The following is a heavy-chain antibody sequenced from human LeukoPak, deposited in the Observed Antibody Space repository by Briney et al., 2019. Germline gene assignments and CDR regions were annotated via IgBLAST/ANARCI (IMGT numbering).Heavy chain of an antibody. CDR1: GFTFSSYA. V-gene: IGHV3-30-3*01. CDR3: AREEVISGGSCYSECTYFDY. CDR2: ISYDGSNK. D-gene: IGHD2-15*01. J-gene: IGHJ4*02. Sequence: GGSLRLSCAASGFTFSSYAMHWVRQAPGKGLEWVAVISYDGSNKYYADSMKGRFTISRDNSKNTLYLQMNSLRAEDAAVYYCAREEVISGGSCYSECTYFDYWGQGTLVTVSS.